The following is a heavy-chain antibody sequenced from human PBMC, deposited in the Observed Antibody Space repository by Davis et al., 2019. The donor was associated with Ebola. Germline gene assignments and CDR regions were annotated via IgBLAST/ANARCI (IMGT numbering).Heavy chain of an antibody. CDR3: ARVTTAFGLVYYYGMDV. V-gene: IGHV3-33*01. J-gene: IGHJ6*02. D-gene: IGHD3/OR15-3a*01. Sequence: PGGSLRLSCEASGFSFSTYGMKWVRQAPGKGLEWVATIWFDGSDKYYGESVKGRFTISRDNSKNTLYLQMNSLRVDGTAVYFCARVTTAFGLVYYYGMDVWGQGTTVTVSS. CDR1: GFSFSTYG. CDR2: IWFDGSDK.